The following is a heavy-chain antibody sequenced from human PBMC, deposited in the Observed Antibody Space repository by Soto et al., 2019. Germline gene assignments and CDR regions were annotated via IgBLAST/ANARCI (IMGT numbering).Heavy chain of an antibody. V-gene: IGHV3-48*01. J-gene: IGHJ4*02. D-gene: IGHD2-2*01. CDR1: GFTFSSYS. CDR3: ARELAGDIVVVPAVLDY. Sequence: LSLTCAASGFTFSSYSMNWVRQAPGKGLEWVSYISSSSSTIYYADSVKGRFTISRDNAKNSLYLQMNSLRAEDTAVYYCARELAGDIVVVPAVLDYWGQGTLVTVSS. CDR2: ISSSSSTI.